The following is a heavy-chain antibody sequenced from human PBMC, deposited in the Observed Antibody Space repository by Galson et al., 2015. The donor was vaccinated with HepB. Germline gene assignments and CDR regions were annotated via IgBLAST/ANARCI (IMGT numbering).Heavy chain of an antibody. D-gene: IGHD6-13*01. V-gene: IGHV3-33*08. J-gene: IGHJ4*02. Sequence: SLRLSCAASGFILSNYGMHWVRQAPGKGLEWVAVIWYDGSNKYYADSVKGRFTISRDNSKNTLYLQMNSLRAEDTAVYYCARGIAAAGTGFDYWGQGTLVTVSS. CDR1: GFILSNYG. CDR2: IWYDGSNK. CDR3: ARGIAAAGTGFDY.